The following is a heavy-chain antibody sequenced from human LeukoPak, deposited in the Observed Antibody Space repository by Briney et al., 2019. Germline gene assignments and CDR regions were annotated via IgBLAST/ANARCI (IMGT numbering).Heavy chain of an antibody. Sequence: SETLSLTCTVSGGSISSYYCSWIRQPAGKGLEWIGRIYTSGSINYNPSLKSRVTMSVHTSKNHFSLKLSSVTAADTAVYYCARDGDYHYFDYWGQGTLVTVSS. CDR3: ARDGDYHYFDY. D-gene: IGHD4-17*01. V-gene: IGHV4-4*07. CDR2: IYTSGSI. CDR1: GGSISSYY. J-gene: IGHJ4*02.